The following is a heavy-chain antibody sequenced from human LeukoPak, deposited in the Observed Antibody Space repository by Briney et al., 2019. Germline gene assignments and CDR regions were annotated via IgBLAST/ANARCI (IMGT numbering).Heavy chain of an antibody. CDR1: GFTFSSYA. V-gene: IGHV3-23*01. Sequence: GGSLRLSCAASGFTFSSYAMSWVRQAPGKGLEWVSAISGSGGSTYYADSVKGRFTISRDNSKNTLYLQLNSLRAEDTALYYCAKEDYDFLTGSDYWGQGTLVTVSS. CDR2: ISGSGGST. J-gene: IGHJ4*02. CDR3: AKEDYDFLTGSDY. D-gene: IGHD3-9*01.